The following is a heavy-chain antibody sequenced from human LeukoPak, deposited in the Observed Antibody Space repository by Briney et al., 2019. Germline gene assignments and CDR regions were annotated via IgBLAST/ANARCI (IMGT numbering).Heavy chain of an antibody. CDR1: GFTFSSYE. D-gene: IGHD5-24*01. V-gene: IGHV3-48*03. CDR2: ISSSGSTI. CDR3: ARGRNWFDP. J-gene: IGHJ5*02. Sequence: GGSLRLPCAASGFTFSSYEMNWVRQAPGKGLEWVSYISSSGSTIYYADSVKGRFTISRDNAKNSLYLQMNSLRAEDTAVYYCARGRNWFDPWGQGTLVTVSS.